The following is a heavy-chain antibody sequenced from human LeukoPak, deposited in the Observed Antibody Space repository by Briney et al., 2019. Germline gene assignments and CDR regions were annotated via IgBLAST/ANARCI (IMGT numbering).Heavy chain of an antibody. CDR1: GFSVSSNY. CDR3: ARDPPVGPTVVYFDY. CDR2: ISSSSSTI. V-gene: IGHV3-48*02. J-gene: IGHJ4*02. Sequence: GGSLRLSCAVSGFSVSSNYMNWVRQAPGKGLEWVSYISSSSSTIYYADSVKGRFTISRDNAKNSLYLQMNSLRDEDTAVYYCARDPPVGPTVVYFDYWGQGTLVTVSS. D-gene: IGHD1-26*01.